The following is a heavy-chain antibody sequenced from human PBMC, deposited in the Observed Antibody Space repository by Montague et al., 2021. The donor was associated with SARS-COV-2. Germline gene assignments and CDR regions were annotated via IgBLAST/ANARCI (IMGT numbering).Heavy chain of an antibody. V-gene: IGHV4-34*01. CDR3: ARGQVTISGVLIFSPAAGHLDG. Sequence: SETLSLTCAVYSGSFSDYHWTWIRQSPGKGLEWIGEINHTGSATYNPSLKGRVTLSRDTSKNQFSLKLQSVTPADTAVYYCARGQVTISGVLIFSPAAGHLDGWGQGTSVTVSS. D-gene: IGHD3-3*01. CDR1: SGSFSDYH. CDR2: INHTGSA. J-gene: IGHJ3*01.